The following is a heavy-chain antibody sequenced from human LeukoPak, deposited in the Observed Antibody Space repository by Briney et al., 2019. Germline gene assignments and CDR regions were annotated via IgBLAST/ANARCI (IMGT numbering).Heavy chain of an antibody. CDR2: IWYDGSKK. J-gene: IGHJ5*02. CDR3: ARELSGYWLDT. CDR1: GFIFSNYG. Sequence: GGSLRLSCVASGFIFSNYGLHWVRQAPGKGLEWVAVIWYDGSKKYYTDSVKGRFTISRDNSKSTLYLQMNSLRAEDTAMYYSARELSGYWLDTWGQGTLVTVSS. D-gene: IGHD3-3*01. V-gene: IGHV3-33*01.